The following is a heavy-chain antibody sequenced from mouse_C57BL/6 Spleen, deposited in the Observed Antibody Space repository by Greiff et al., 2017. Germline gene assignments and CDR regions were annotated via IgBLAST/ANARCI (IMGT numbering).Heavy chain of an antibody. CDR1: GYTFTSYW. J-gene: IGHJ2*01. D-gene: IGHD1-1*01. V-gene: IGHV1-72*01. CDR3: AGLEVLRCFDY. Sequence: QVQLLQPGAELVKPGASVKLSCKASGYTFTSYWMHWVKQRPGRGLEWIGRIDPNSGGTKYNEKFKSKATLPVDKPSSTAFMLHSSLTSEDAAVYYCAGLEVLRCFDYWGQGTTLTVSS. CDR2: IDPNSGGT.